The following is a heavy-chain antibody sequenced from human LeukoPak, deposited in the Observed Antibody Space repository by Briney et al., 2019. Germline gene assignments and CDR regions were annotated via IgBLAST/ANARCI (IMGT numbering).Heavy chain of an antibody. D-gene: IGHD3-16*01. CDR2: VYYSGGT. V-gene: IGHV4-59*01. CDR1: DGAISSYY. CDR3: AGSPGEYYYLDV. Sequence: SETLFLTCTFSDGAISSYYWNWIRQPPGEGLEWIGNVYYSGGTKYNSSLKSRVTISLDTSKNQISLILSSVSTADTAVYYCAGSPGEYYYLDVWASGTTVTVSS. J-gene: IGHJ6*03.